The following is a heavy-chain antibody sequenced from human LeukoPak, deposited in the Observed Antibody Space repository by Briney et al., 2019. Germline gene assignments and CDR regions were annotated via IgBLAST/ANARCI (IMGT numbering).Heavy chain of an antibody. J-gene: IGHJ6*02. CDR3: ARTSTLWWASSSGMDV. CDR2: INHSGST. Sequence: SETLSLTCAVYGGSFSGYYWSWICHPPGKGLELIGEINHSGSTNYNPSLKSRVTISVDTSKNQFSLKLSSVTAADTAVYYCARTSTLWWASSSGMDVWGQGTTVTVSS. D-gene: IGHD2-21*01. CDR1: GGSFSGYY. V-gene: IGHV4-34*01.